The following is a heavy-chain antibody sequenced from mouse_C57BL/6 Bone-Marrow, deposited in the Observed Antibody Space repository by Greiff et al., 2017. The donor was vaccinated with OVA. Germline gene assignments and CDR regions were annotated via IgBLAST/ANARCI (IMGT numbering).Heavy chain of an antibody. CDR3: ARVELTGTKGVFFFDY. CDR2: INPNNGGT. V-gene: IGHV1-26*01. J-gene: IGHJ2*01. D-gene: IGHD4-1*01. Sequence: EVQLQQSGPELVKPGASVKISCKASGYTFTDYYMNWVKQSHGKSLEWIGDINPNNGGTSYNQKFKGKATLTVDKSSSTAYMELRSLTSEDSAVYYCARVELTGTKGVFFFDYWGQGTTLTVSS. CDR1: GYTFTDYY.